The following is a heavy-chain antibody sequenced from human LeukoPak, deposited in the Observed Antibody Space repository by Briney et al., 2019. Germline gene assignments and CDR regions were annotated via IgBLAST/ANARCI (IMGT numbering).Heavy chain of an antibody. CDR1: GGSISSYY. J-gene: IGHJ5*02. CDR3: ARSEPYYDFWSGSNWFDP. CDR2: IYTSGST. V-gene: IGHV4-4*07. D-gene: IGHD3-3*01. Sequence: SETLSLTCTVSGGSISSYYWSWIRQPAGKGLEWIGRIYTSGSTNYNPSLKSRVTMSVDTSKNQFSLKLSSVTAADTAVYYCARSEPYYDFWSGSNWFDPWGQGTVVTVSS.